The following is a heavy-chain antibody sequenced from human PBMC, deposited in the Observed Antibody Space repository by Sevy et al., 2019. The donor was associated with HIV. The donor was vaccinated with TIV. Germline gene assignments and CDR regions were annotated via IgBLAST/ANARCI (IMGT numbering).Heavy chain of an antibody. CDR1: GFSLSNYW. Sequence: GGSLRLSCAASGFSLSNYWMLWVRQALGKGLEWVANINQDGTTRYYVDSVKGRFTISRDNAKNLVFLHMNSLRAEDTALYYCVRAIATADSFWGQGILVTVSS. J-gene: IGHJ4*02. CDR3: VRAIATADSF. V-gene: IGHV3-7*01. CDR2: INQDGTTR. D-gene: IGHD6-13*01.